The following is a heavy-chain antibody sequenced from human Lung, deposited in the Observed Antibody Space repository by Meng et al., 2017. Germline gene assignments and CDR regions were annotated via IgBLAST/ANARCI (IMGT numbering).Heavy chain of an antibody. CDR2: INHSGST. J-gene: IGHJ4*02. CDR3: ARGPTTMAHDFDY. V-gene: IGHV4-34*01. Sequence: QVPLKQWGAGLLKPSETLSLSCVVSGVSFSDYYLSWIRQPPGKGLEWIGEINHSGSTNYNPSLESRATISVDTSQNNLSLKLSSVTAADSAVYYCARGPTTMAHDFDYWGQGTLVTVSS. D-gene: IGHD4-11*01. CDR1: GVSFSDYY.